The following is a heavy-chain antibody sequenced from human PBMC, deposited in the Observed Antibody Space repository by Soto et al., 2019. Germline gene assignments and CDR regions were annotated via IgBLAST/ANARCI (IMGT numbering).Heavy chain of an antibody. Sequence: QLQLQESGSGLVKPSQTLSLTCAVSGGSISSGGYSWSWIRQPLGKCLEWIGYIYESGSTYYNPSLKSRVTISVDRSRNQLALKLSTVTAADTAVYYCARAHFGDYVYGMDVWGQGTTVTVS. CDR2: IYESGST. J-gene: IGHJ6*02. CDR1: GGSISSGGYS. CDR3: ARAHFGDYVYGMDV. V-gene: IGHV4-30-2*01. D-gene: IGHD4-17*01.